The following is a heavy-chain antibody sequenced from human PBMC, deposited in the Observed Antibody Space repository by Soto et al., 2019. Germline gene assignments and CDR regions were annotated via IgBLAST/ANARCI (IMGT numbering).Heavy chain of an antibody. V-gene: IGHV1-8*01. J-gene: IGHJ2*01. Sequence: QVQLVQSGAEVKKPGASVKVSCKASGYTFTSYDINWVRQATGQGLEWMGWMNPNSGNTGYAQKFQGRVTMTSNTSISKAYMELSSLRSEDTAVYYCARGRGIVVVTANRYFDLWGRGTLVTVSS. D-gene: IGHD2-21*02. CDR3: ARGRGIVVVTANRYFDL. CDR2: MNPNSGNT. CDR1: GYTFTSYD.